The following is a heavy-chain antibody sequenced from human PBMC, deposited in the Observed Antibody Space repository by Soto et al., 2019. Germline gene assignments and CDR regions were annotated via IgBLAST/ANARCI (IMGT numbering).Heavy chain of an antibody. J-gene: IGHJ4*02. V-gene: IGHV3-21*01. CDR3: ARDNNYGSGNYPRFDF. CDR2: ISGTGTNI. D-gene: IGHD3-10*01. CDR1: GFTFRVYN. Sequence: GGSLRLSCTASGFTFRVYNMNWVRQAPGKGLEWVSSISGTGTNIYYADSLKGRITISRDNAKNSLHLQMNSLRAEDTAVYYCARDNNYGSGNYPRFDFWGQGALVTVSS.